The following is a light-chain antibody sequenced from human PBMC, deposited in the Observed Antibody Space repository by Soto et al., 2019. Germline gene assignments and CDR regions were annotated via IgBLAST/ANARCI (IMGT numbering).Light chain of an antibody. Sequence: QSALTQPPSVSGAPGQRVTISCTGSSSNIGAGYDVHWYQQLPGTAPKPLIYGNSNRPSGVPDRFSGSKSGTSASLAITGLQAEDEADYYCQSYDRSSLVFGTGTKVTVL. CDR2: GNS. V-gene: IGLV1-40*01. CDR1: SSNIGAGYD. CDR3: QSYDRSSLV. J-gene: IGLJ1*01.